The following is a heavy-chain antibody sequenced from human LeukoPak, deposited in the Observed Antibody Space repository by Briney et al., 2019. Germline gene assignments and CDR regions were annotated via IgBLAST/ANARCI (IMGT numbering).Heavy chain of an antibody. CDR1: GYTFTSYY. CDR2: INPSGGST. J-gene: IGHJ3*02. CDR3: ARVFLSDAFDI. D-gene: IGHD3-16*01. Sequence: GASVKVSCKASGYTFTSYYMHWVRQAPGQGLEWMGIINPSGGSTSYAQKFQGRVTMTRDTSTSTVYMELSSLRSEDMAVYYCARVFLSDAFDIWGQGTMVTVSS. V-gene: IGHV1-46*01.